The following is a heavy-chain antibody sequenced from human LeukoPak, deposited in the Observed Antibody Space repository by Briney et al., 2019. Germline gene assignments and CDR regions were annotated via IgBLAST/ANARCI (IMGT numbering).Heavy chain of an antibody. D-gene: IGHD4-11*01. J-gene: IGHJ6*03. V-gene: IGHV3-7*01. Sequence: GGSLRLSCAASGFTFSSFWMSWVRQAPGKGLEWVANIKQDGSEQHYVDSVKGRFTISRDDSMTTLYLHMNSLRPEDTAVYYCARDNSPMTTVSRSYYFFHLDVWGEGTTVTASS. CDR3: ARDNSPMTTVSRSYYFFHLDV. CDR1: GFTFSSFW. CDR2: IKQDGSEQ.